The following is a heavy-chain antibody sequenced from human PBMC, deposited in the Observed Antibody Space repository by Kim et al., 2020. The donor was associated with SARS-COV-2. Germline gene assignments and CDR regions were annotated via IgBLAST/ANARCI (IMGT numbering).Heavy chain of an antibody. D-gene: IGHD4-17*01. Sequence: NYNPSLKSRVTISVDTSKNQFSLKLSSVTAAYTAVYYCARGGTVTTLPDYWGQGTLVTVSS. V-gene: IGHV4-34*01. CDR3: ARGGTVTTLPDY. J-gene: IGHJ4*02.